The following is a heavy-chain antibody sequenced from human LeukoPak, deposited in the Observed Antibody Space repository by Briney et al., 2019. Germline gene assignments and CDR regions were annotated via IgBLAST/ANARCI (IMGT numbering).Heavy chain of an antibody. V-gene: IGHV3-23*01. D-gene: IGHD6-19*01. Sequence: GESQRLSCAASGFTFSDYAMYWVRQAPGKGLEWVSSIEASGGATYYADSVKGRFTIPRDNSKNTFYLQMNSLRAEDTAVYYCAKGSGSGWYGWFAPWGQGTLVTVSS. CDR2: IEASGGAT. CDR3: AKGSGSGWYGWFAP. J-gene: IGHJ5*02. CDR1: GFTFSDYA.